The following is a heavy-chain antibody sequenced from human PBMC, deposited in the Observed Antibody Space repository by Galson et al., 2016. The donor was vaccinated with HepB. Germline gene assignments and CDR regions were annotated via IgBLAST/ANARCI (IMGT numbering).Heavy chain of an antibody. V-gene: IGHV5-51*01. CDR2: VHPSGSNI. J-gene: IGHJ2*01. CDR3: ARRVLPGGGDRGGYFDP. Sequence: QSGAEVKKPGESLKISCKGSGYSFTDYWIAWVRQMPGKGLEWMGIVHPSGSNIRYSPSYSPSFQGQLTISTHKSISTAYLRWSSLNASDPAIYSGARRVLPGGGDRGGYFDPWGRGTLVTVSS. D-gene: IGHD3-16*01. CDR1: GYSFTDYW.